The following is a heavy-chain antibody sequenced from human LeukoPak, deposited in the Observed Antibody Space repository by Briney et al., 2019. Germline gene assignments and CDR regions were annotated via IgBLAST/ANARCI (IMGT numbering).Heavy chain of an antibody. V-gene: IGHV3-23*01. CDR1: GFTFSSYA. J-gene: IGHJ3*01. CDR2: ISGSGGST. CDR3: ARDMPRSYGSGSGGAFDF. Sequence: GGSLRLSCAASGFTFSSYAMSWVRQAPGKGLEWVSAISGSGGSTYYADSVKGRFTISRDNSKNTLYLQMNSLRAEDTAVYYCARDMPRSYGSGSGGAFDFWGQGTMVTVSS. D-gene: IGHD3-10*01.